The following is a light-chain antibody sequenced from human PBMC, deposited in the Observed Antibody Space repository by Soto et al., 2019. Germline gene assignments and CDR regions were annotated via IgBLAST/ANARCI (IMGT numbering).Light chain of an antibody. CDR1: SSDVGGYNY. J-gene: IGLJ2*01. Sequence: QSALTQPASVSGSPGQSITISCTGTSSDVGGYNYVSWYQQHPGKAPKLIIYNVSNRPSGVSNRFSGSKSGNTASLTISGLQAEDEGHHYCSSFTSSNTVLFGGGTKLTVL. V-gene: IGLV2-14*01. CDR2: NVS. CDR3: SSFTSSNTVL.